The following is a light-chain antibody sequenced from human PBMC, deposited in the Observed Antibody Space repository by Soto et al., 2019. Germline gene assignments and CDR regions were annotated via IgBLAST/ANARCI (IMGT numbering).Light chain of an antibody. V-gene: IGLV2-14*01. J-gene: IGLJ1*01. CDR3: SSSTSSSTPFYV. CDR2: DVS. Sequence: QSVLTQPASVSGSPGQSITISCTGTSSDVGGYNYVSWYQQHPGKAPKLMIYDVSDRPSGISNRFSGSKSGNTASLTISGLQAEDEADYYCSSSTSSSTPFYVFGTGTKATV. CDR1: SSDVGGYNY.